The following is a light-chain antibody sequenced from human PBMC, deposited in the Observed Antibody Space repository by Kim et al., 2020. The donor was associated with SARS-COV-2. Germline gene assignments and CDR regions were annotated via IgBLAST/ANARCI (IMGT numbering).Light chain of an antibody. CDR3: QVWDSSSDQGV. Sequence: SYELTQPPSVSVAPGKTARITCGGNNIGSKSVHWYQQKPGQAPVLVIYYDSDRPSGIPERFSGSNSGNTATLPISRVEAGDEADYSCQVWDSSSDQGVFG. CDR2: YDS. V-gene: IGLV3-21*04. J-gene: IGLJ2*01. CDR1: NIGSKS.